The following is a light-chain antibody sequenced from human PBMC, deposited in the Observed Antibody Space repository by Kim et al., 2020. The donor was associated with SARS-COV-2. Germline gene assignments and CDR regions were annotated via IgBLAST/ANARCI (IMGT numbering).Light chain of an antibody. J-gene: IGKJ1*01. CDR3: QQYGTSPWT. V-gene: IGKV3-20*01. CDR2: GPS. CDR1: QRVTSGY. Sequence: PGERATLSCRASQRVTSGYLAWYQQKPGQAPRLLVSGPSNRATGIPDRFSGSGSGTDFTLTINGLEPEDFAVYHCQQYGTSPWTFGQGTKVDIK.